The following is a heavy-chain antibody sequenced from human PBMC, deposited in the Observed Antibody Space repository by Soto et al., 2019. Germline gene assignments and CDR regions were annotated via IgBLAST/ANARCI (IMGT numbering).Heavy chain of an antibody. CDR3: ARESKILSSSWYTKRGAFDI. D-gene: IGHD6-13*01. Sequence: QVQLQQWGAGLLKPSETLSLTCAVYGGSFSGYYWSWIRQPPGKGLEWIGEINHSGSTNYNPSLKRRVTISVDTSKNQFSLKLSSVTAADTAVYYCARESKILSSSWYTKRGAFDIWGQGTMVTVSS. V-gene: IGHV4-34*01. J-gene: IGHJ3*02. CDR1: GGSFSGYY. CDR2: INHSGST.